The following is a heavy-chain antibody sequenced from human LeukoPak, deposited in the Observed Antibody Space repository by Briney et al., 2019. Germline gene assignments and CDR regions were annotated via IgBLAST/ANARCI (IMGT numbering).Heavy chain of an antibody. Sequence: GRSLRLSCAASGFTFSSYGMHWVRQAPGKGLEWVAVISYDGSNKYYADSVKGRFTISRDNAKNSLYLQMNSLRAEDTAVYYCARDLSDFGCGWGQGTLVTVSS. CDR1: GFTFSSYG. CDR2: ISYDGSNK. CDR3: ARDLSDFGCG. J-gene: IGHJ4*02. D-gene: IGHD3-9*01. V-gene: IGHV3-30*03.